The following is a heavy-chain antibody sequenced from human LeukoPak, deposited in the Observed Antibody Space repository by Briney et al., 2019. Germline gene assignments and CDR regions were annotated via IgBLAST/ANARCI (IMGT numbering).Heavy chain of an antibody. J-gene: IGHJ3*02. D-gene: IGHD1-1*01. CDR1: GGSISSSY. CDR3: AGAPVEPRVFEI. Sequence: PSETLSLTCKVSGGSISSSYWSWIRQPPGKGLEWIAYIYYRGSTNYNPSLKSRVTISVDTSKNQIPLKVTSVTAADTAVYYCAGAPVEPRVFEIWGQGALVTVSS. V-gene: IGHV4-59*08. CDR2: IYYRGST.